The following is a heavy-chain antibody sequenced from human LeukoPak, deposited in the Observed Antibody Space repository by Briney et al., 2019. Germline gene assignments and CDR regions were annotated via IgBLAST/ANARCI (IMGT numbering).Heavy chain of an antibody. V-gene: IGHV3-21*01. CDR2: IISGNTDI. Sequence: GGSLRLSCAASGFTFSSYSMSWVHQAPGKGLKWVSSIISGNTDIYYADSVKGRFTISRDNAKNSLYLQMHSLRAEDTAVYYCVRDFEYQLLFDYWGQGTLVTVSS. J-gene: IGHJ4*02. CDR1: GFTFSSYS. D-gene: IGHD2-2*01. CDR3: VRDFEYQLLFDY.